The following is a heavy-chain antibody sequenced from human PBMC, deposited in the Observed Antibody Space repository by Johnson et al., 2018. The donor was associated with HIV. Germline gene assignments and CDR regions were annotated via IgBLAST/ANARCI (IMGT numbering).Heavy chain of an antibody. CDR2: ISYDGSNK. CDR3: AREDLGTPPAGGRNAFDI. J-gene: IGHJ3*02. D-gene: IGHD7-27*01. V-gene: IGHV3-30*04. CDR1: GFTFSSYA. Sequence: VQLVESGGGVVQPGRSLRLSCAASGFTFSSYAMHWVRQAPGKGLEWVAVISYDGSNKYYADSVKGRFTIPRDNSKNTLYLQMNSLRAEDTAVYYCAREDLGTPPAGGRNAFDIWGQGTMVTVSS.